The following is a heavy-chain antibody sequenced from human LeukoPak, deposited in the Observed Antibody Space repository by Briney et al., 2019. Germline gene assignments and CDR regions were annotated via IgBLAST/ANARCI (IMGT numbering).Heavy chain of an antibody. J-gene: IGHJ1*01. CDR3: ARAGSSTRDQYFQH. Sequence: PSETLSLTCAVSGASVSSTRYYWGWIRQPPGKGLEWIGTIYYSGTTYYNPSLKSRVTISVDTSKNQFSLKLSPVTAADTAVYYCARAGSSTRDQYFQHWGQGTLVTVSS. V-gene: IGHV4-39*07. CDR1: GASVSSTRYY. CDR2: IYYSGTT. D-gene: IGHD1-26*01.